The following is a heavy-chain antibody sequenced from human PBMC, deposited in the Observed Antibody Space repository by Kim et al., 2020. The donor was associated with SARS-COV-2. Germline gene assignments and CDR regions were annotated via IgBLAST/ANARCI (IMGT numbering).Heavy chain of an antibody. CDR2: ISHSGGST. Sequence: GGSLRLSCAASRFTFRSSAMSWVRQAPGKGLEWVSGISHSGGSTYYADSVKGRFTISRDNSKNTLYLQMNSLRAEDTAVYYCAKIYAFLSVYYLDVWGQG. D-gene: IGHD3-3*01. V-gene: IGHV3-23*01. CDR1: RFTFRSSA. J-gene: IGHJ6*02. CDR3: AKIYAFLSVYYLDV.